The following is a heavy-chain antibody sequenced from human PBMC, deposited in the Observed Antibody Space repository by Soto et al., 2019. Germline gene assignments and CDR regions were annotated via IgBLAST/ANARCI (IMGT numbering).Heavy chain of an antibody. Sequence: PGGSLRLSCAASGFTFTRYSMNWVRQAPGKGLEWVSSISSTTNYIYYGDSMKGRFTISRDNSKDTVYLQMSSLTGNDTAVYYCARDLLAAYSHSGMIDYWGQGSLVTVSS. J-gene: IGHJ4*02. CDR3: ARDLLAAYSHSGMIDY. CDR1: GFTFTRYS. D-gene: IGHD3-10*01. V-gene: IGHV3-21*01. CDR2: ISSTTNYI.